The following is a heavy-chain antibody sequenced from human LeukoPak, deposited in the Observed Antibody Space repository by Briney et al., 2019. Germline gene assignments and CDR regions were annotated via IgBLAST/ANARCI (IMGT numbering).Heavy chain of an antibody. CDR1: GGSISSYY. CDR2: IYYSGST. Sequence: PSETLSLTCTVSGGSISSYYWSWIRQPPGKGLEWIGYIYYSGSTNYNPFLKSRVTISVDTSKNQFSLKLSSVTAADTAVYYCARGKYYYDSTGPLEAFDIWGQGTMVTVSS. J-gene: IGHJ3*02. D-gene: IGHD3-22*01. CDR3: ARGKYYYDSTGPLEAFDI. V-gene: IGHV4-59*01.